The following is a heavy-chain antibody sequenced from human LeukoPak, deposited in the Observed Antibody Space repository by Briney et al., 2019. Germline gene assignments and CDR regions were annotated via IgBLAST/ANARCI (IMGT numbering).Heavy chain of an antibody. CDR3: ARGRPRYSSGWYEPFFDY. D-gene: IGHD6-19*01. V-gene: IGHV4-59*12. CDR1: GGSISSYY. J-gene: IGHJ4*02. Sequence: PSETLSLTCSVSGGSISSYYWSWIRQPPGKGLEWIGYIYYSGRTSYNPSLKSRVTISVDTSKNQFSLKLSSVTAADTAVYYCARGRPRYSSGWYEPFFDYWGQGTLVTVSS. CDR2: IYYSGRT.